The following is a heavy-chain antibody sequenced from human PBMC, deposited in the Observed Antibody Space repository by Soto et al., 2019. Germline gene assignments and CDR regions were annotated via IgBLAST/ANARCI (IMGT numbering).Heavy chain of an antibody. J-gene: IGHJ6*02. Sequence: QVQLVESGGGVVQPGRSLRLSCAASGFTFSSYAMHWVRQAPGKGLEWVAVISYDGSNKYYADSVKGRFTSSRDNSKNTLYLQMNSLRAEYTAVYYCARAGCDGGSCYTMVGLRYGMDVWGQGTTVTVSS. CDR3: ARAGCDGGSCYTMVGLRYGMDV. CDR2: ISYDGSNK. D-gene: IGHD2-15*01. CDR1: GFTFSSYA. V-gene: IGHV3-30-3*01.